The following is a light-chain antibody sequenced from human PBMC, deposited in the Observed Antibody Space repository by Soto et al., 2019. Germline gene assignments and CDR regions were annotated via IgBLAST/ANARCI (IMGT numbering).Light chain of an antibody. V-gene: IGLV2-23*01. CDR1: SSDVGSYNL. CDR3: CSYASSSHYV. Sequence: QSVLTQPASVSGSPGQSITISCTGASSDVGSYNLVSWYQHHPGRAPKLMIYEGTKRPSGVSNRFSGSKSGNTASLTISGLQAEDEADYYCCSYASSSHYVFGTGTKVTVL. J-gene: IGLJ1*01. CDR2: EGT.